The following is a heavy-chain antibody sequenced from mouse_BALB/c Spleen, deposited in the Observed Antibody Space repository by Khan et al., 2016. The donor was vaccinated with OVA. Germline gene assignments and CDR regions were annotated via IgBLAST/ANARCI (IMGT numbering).Heavy chain of an antibody. CDR3: ERATYREAFVN. J-gene: IGHJ3*01. CDR2: LIYTGYT. V-gene: IGHV3-8*02. Sequence: EVQLQESGPSLVKPSQTLSLTCSLTGDSITSGYWNWIRQFPGNKLEYMGYLIYTGYTYYNPSLQSRISITRHTSTNQYYLHLNSVPDEDTATYYCERATYREAFVNWGQGNKVTDSA. D-gene: IGHD2-12*01. CDR1: GDSITSGY.